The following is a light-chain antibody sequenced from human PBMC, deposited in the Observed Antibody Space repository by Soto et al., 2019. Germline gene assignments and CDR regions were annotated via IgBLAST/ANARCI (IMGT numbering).Light chain of an antibody. CDR3: QQSYSTPFT. CDR1: QSISNY. CDR2: TAS. J-gene: IGKJ4*01. V-gene: IGKV1-39*01. Sequence: DIQMTQSPSSLSASVGDRVTITCRASQSISNYLNWYQQKPGKAPKVLIYTASSLQSGVPSRFSGSGSGTDFTLSINSLQPEDVATYYCQQSYSTPFTFGGGTKVEIK.